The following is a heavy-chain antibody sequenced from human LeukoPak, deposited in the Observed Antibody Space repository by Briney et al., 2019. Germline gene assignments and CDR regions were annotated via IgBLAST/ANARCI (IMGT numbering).Heavy chain of an antibody. CDR1: GGTFSSYA. CDR3: ASMEWDPVTSEKGVDY. CDR2: IIPILGIA. D-gene: IGHD3-3*01. J-gene: IGHJ4*02. Sequence: ASVKVSCKASGGTFSSYAISWVRQAPGQGLEWMGGIIPILGIANYAQKFQGRVTITADKSTSTAYMELSSLRSEDTAVYYCASMEWDPVTSEKGVDYWGQGTLVTVSS. V-gene: IGHV1-69*04.